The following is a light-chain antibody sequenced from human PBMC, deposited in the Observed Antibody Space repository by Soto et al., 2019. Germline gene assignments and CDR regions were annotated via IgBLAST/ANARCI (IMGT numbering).Light chain of an antibody. CDR1: SSDIGSYNY. CDR3: CSYTPSTAYV. V-gene: IGLV2-14*03. Sequence: QSALTQPASVSGSPGQSITISCTGTSSDIGSYNYISWYQQYPDKGPKLMIYGVTNRPSGVSNRFSGSKSGYTASLPISGLQAEDEADYYCCSYTPSTAYVFGTGTKLTVL. J-gene: IGLJ1*01. CDR2: GVT.